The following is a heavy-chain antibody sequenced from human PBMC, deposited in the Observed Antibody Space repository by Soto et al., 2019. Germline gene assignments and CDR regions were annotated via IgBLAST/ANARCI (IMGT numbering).Heavy chain of an antibody. V-gene: IGHV4-59*01. CDR3: ARGVGSSPPRY. CDR2: IYDSGRP. CDR1: GGSISVYY. Sequence: QVQLQESGPGQVKPSETLSLKCTISGGSISVYYWSWIRQPPGQALEWIGYIYDSGRPYYNPSLMSRVIISADTSKNQISLELTSATAADTAVYYCARGVGSSPPRYWGRGTLVTVAS. D-gene: IGHD1-26*01. J-gene: IGHJ4*02.